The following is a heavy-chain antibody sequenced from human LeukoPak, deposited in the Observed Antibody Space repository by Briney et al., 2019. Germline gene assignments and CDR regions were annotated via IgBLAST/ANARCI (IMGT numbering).Heavy chain of an antibody. CDR3: AREGTSGTHLNWFDP. Sequence: SETLSLTCTDSGGSISSYYWSWLRQPPGKGLEWIGHIYGSGSTNYNPSLKSRVTLSVDTSKNQFSLKLSSVTAADTAVYYCAREGTSGTHLNWFDPWGQGTLVTVSS. V-gene: IGHV4-59*01. CDR1: GGSISSYY. CDR2: IYGSGST. D-gene: IGHD1-1*01. J-gene: IGHJ5*02.